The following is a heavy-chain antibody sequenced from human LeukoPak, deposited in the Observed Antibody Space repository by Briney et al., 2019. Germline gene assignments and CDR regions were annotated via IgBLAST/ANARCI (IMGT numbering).Heavy chain of an antibody. Sequence: GRSLRLSYAASGFTFSSYGMHWVRQAPGKGLEWVAVISYDGSNKYYADSVKGRFTISRDNSKNTLYLQMNSLRAEDTAVYYCAKGDYGDSQGAFDIWGQGTMVTVSS. CDR3: AKGDYGDSQGAFDI. CDR2: ISYDGSNK. CDR1: GFTFSSYG. J-gene: IGHJ3*02. D-gene: IGHD4-17*01. V-gene: IGHV3-30*18.